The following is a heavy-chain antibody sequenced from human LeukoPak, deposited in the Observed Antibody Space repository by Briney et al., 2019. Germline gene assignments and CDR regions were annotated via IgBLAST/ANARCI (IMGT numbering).Heavy chain of an antibody. CDR2: INHSGST. J-gene: IGHJ3*02. D-gene: IGHD2-2*01. Sequence: SETLSLTCAVYGGSFSGYYWSWIRQPPGKGLEWIGEINHSGSTNYNPSLKSRVTIPVDTSKNQFSLKLSSVTAADTAVYYCARQLDIVVVPAASGAFDIWGQGTMVTVSS. CDR3: ARQLDIVVVPAASGAFDI. V-gene: IGHV4-34*01. CDR1: GGSFSGYY.